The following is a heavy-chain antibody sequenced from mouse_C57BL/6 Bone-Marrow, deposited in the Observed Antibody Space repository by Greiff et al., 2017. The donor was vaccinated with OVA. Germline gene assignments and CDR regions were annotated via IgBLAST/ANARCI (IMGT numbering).Heavy chain of an antibody. J-gene: IGHJ4*01. CDR2: IDPSDSYT. CDR3: ATYDYDLSMDD. V-gene: IGHV1-69*01. D-gene: IGHD2-4*01. Sequence: QVQLQQPGAELVMPGASVKLSCKASGYTFTSYWMHWVKQRPGQGLEWIGEIDPSDSYTKYNQKFKGKSTLTVDKSSSTAYLQLSSLTSKDSAVYDCATYDYDLSMDDWGQGTSVTVSS. CDR1: GYTFTSYW.